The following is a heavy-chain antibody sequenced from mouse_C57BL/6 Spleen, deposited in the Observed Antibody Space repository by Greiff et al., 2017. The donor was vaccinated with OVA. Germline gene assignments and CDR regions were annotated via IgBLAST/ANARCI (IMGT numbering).Heavy chain of an antibody. V-gene: IGHV1-26*01. CDR2: INPNNGGT. CDR1: GYTFTDYY. D-gene: IGHD2-4*01. J-gene: IGHJ4*01. CDR3: ARCGGYDSYAMDY. Sequence: EVQLQQSGPELVKPGASVKISCKASGYTFTDYYMNWVKQSHGKSLEWIGDINPNNGGTSYNQKFKGKATLTVDKSSSTAYMELRSLTSEDSAVYYCARCGGYDSYAMDYWGQGTSVTVSS.